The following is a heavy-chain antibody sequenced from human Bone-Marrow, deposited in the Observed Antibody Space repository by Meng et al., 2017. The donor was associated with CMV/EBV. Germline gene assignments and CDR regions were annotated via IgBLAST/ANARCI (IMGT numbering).Heavy chain of an antibody. V-gene: IGHV4-34*01. CDR3: ARVRGVMSY. CDR2: INHSGST. D-gene: IGHD3-10*01. Sequence: QVQLPQWGAGLFKPSETLSLTGAVYGGSFSGYYWSWIRQPAGKVLEWIGEINHSGSTNYNPSLKSRVTISVDTSKNQFSLKLSSVTAADTAVYYCARVRGVMSYWGQGTLVTVSS. J-gene: IGHJ4*02. CDR1: GGSFSGYY.